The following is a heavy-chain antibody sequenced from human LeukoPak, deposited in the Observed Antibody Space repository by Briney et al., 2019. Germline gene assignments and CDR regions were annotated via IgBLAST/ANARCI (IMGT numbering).Heavy chain of an antibody. CDR2: IIPIFGTA. V-gene: IGHV1-69*13. Sequence: GASVKVSCKASGGTCSSYAISWVRQAPGQGLEWMGGIIPIFGTANYAQKFQGRVTITADESTSTAYMELSSLRSEDTAVYYCARSSGYCSGGSCYFFDYWGQGTLVTVSS. J-gene: IGHJ4*02. CDR3: ARSSGYCSGGSCYFFDY. CDR1: GGTCSSYA. D-gene: IGHD2-15*01.